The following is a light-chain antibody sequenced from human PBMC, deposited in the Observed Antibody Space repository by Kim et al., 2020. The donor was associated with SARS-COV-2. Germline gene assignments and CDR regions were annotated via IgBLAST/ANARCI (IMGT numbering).Light chain of an antibody. Sequence: SASGGDRVTHSCHATQNIHIWLAWFQRKAGKAPCALMYKASTLERGVPERFSRSSSGTEYSLTINSLPPDDSATYDCPPYDIHTETFGQGTKVEIK. CDR3: PPYDIHTET. J-gene: IGKJ1*01. CDR2: KAS. CDR1: QNIHIW. V-gene: IGKV1-5*03.